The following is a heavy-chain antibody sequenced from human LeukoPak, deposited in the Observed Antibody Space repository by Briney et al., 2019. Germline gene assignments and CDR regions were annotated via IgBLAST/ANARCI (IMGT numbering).Heavy chain of an antibody. V-gene: IGHV4-59*01. CDR3: AREKDSIVSTVRIEV. CDR2: IYNSGST. J-gene: IGHJ6*03. Sequence: SETLSLTCTVSGASISSYWWTWIRQPPGKGLEWLGYIYNSGSTRYNPSLKSRVTISVDTSKNQFSLNLTSVTAADTAVYYCAREKDSIVSTVRIEVWGRGTTVTVSS. CDR1: GASISSYW. D-gene: IGHD5/OR15-5a*01.